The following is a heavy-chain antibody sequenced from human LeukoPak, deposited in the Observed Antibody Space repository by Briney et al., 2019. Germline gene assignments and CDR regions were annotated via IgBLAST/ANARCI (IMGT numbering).Heavy chain of an antibody. CDR1: GGSISSYY. V-gene: IGHV4-59*01. CDR2: IYYSGST. CDR3: AADGARWY. D-gene: IGHD4-23*01. J-gene: IGHJ4*02. Sequence: TPSETLSLTCTVSGGSISSYYWSWIRQPPGKGLEWIGYIYYSGSTNYNPSLKSRVTISVDTSKNQFSLKLSPVTAADTAVYYCAADGARWYWGQGTLVTVSS.